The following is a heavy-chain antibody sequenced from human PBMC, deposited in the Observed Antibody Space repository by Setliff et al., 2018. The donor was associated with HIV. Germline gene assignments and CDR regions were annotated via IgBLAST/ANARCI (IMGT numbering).Heavy chain of an antibody. Sequence: SVKVSCKASGGTFSSYAISWVRQAPGQGLEWMGGIIVTVDIANYAQKFQGRVTITADKSTSTVYMELRSLRSEDTAVYYCARDHDSSAYTYFDYWGQGTLVTVSS. V-gene: IGHV1-69*10. CDR1: GGTFSSYA. D-gene: IGHD3-22*01. CDR3: ARDHDSSAYTYFDY. CDR2: IIVTVDIA. J-gene: IGHJ4*02.